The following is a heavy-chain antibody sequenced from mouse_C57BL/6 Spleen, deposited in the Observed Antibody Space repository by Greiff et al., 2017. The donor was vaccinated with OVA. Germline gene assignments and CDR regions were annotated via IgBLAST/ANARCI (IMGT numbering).Heavy chain of an antibody. CDR3: ARWDGNGNFDY. D-gene: IGHD2-1*01. CDR2: IDPSDSYT. Sequence: QVQLQQPGAELVMPGASVKLSCKASGYTFTSYWMHWVKQRPGQGLEWIGEIDPSDSYTNYTQKFKGKSTLTVDKSSSTAYMQLSSLTSEDSAVYYCARWDGNGNFDYGGQGTTLTVSS. CDR1: GYTFTSYW. V-gene: IGHV1-69*01. J-gene: IGHJ2*01.